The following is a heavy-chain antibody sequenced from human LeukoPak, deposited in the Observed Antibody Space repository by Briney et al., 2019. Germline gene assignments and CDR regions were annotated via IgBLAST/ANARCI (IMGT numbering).Heavy chain of an antibody. CDR3: ARDLRATMVRGVDY. J-gene: IGHJ4*02. Sequence: ASVKVSCKASGYIFTDYHVHWVRQAPGQGLEWVGWINPNSGVTNYGQNFQGRVIMTRDTSVSTAYMELSRLTSDDTAVYYCARDLRATMVRGVDYWGQGTLVTVSS. D-gene: IGHD3-10*01. CDR1: GYIFTDYH. CDR2: INPNSGVT. V-gene: IGHV1-2*02.